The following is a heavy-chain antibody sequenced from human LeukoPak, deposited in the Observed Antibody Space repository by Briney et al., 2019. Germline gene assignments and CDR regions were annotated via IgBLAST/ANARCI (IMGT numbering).Heavy chain of an antibody. D-gene: IGHD6-13*01. V-gene: IGHV1-69*05. CDR1: GGTLSSYA. CDR3: ARERAGHNWFDP. CDR2: IIPIFGTA. Sequence: SVKVSCKASGGTLSSYAISWVRQAPGQGLEWMGRIIPIFGTANYAQKFQGRVTITTDESTSTAYMELSSLRSEDTAVYYCARERAGHNWFDPWGQETLVTVSS. J-gene: IGHJ5*02.